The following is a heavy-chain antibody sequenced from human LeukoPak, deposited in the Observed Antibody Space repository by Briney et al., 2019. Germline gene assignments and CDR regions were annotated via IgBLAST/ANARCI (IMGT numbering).Heavy chain of an antibody. D-gene: IGHD5-24*01. J-gene: IGHJ4*02. CDR2: IYYDGVT. CDR1: GVSIIRTNW. Sequence: SGTLSLTCAVSGVSIIRTNWWIWVRQTPGRGLEWIGEIYYDGVTNYNPSLKSRVTISIDKSENHFSLNLTSVTAADTAVYYCARDRDVAVHHPFYWGQGTLVTVSS. CDR3: ARDRDVAVHHPFY. V-gene: IGHV4-4*02.